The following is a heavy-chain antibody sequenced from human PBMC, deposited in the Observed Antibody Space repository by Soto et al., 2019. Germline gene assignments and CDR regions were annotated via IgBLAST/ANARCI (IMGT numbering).Heavy chain of an antibody. CDR2: INHSGST. V-gene: IGHV4-34*01. D-gene: IGHD6-13*01. J-gene: IGHJ3*02. Sequence: PSETLSLTCAVYGGSFSGYYWSWIRQPPGKGLEWIGEINHSGSTNYNPSLKSRVTISVDTSKNQFSLKLSSVTAADTAVYYCARGLTKQQPKSHDAFDIWGQGTMVTVSS. CDR1: GGSFSGYY. CDR3: ARGLTKQQPKSHDAFDI.